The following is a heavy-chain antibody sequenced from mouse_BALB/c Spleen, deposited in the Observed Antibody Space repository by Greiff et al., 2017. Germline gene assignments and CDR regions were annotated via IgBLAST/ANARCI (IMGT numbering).Heavy chain of an antibody. CDR1: GFNIKDTY. V-gene: IGHV14-3*02. D-gene: IGHD1-1*02. Sequence: EVKLQQSGAELVKPGASVKLSCTASGFNIKDTYMHWVKQRPEQGLEWIGRIDPANGNTKYDPKFQGKATITADTSSNTAYLQLSSLTSGDTAVYYCASYGRFAYWGQGTLVTVSA. J-gene: IGHJ3*01. CDR3: ASYGRFAY. CDR2: IDPANGNT.